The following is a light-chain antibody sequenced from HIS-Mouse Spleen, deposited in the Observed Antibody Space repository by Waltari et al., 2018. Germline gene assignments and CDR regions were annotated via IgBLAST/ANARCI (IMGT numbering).Light chain of an antibody. V-gene: IGLV3-10*01. CDR2: EDS. Sequence: SYELTQPPSVSVSPGQTARITCSGDALPKKYAYWYQQKSGQAPDLVSFEDSKRPSGIPEGFSGSSLGNNGTVTISWAQVEDEAYYYRFSTDSRGNHRVFGRGTKLTVL. CDR1: ALPKKY. J-gene: IGLJ2*01. CDR3: FSTDSRGNHRV.